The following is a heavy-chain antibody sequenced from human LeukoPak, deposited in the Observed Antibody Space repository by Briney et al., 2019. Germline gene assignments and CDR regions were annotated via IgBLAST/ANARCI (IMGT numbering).Heavy chain of an antibody. CDR3: ARGEWNSNYFDY. V-gene: IGHV4-30-4*01. CDR1: GGSISSGDYY. CDR2: IYYSGST. Sequence: SETLSLTCSVSGGSISSGDYYWSWIRQPPGKGLEWIGYIYYSGSTYYNPSLKSRVTTSVDTSKNQFSLKLSSVTAADTAVYYCARGEWNSNYFDYWGQGTLVTVSS. J-gene: IGHJ4*02. D-gene: IGHD1/OR15-1a*01.